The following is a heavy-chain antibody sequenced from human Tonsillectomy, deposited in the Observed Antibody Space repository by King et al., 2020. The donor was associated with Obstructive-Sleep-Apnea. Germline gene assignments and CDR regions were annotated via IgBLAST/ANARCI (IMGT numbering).Heavy chain of an antibody. D-gene: IGHD3-10*01. CDR3: VRGASGFDY. CDR1: GFTFSYFW. Sequence: VQLVESGGGLVQPGESLRLSCAASGFTFSYFWMHWVRQTPGKGLVWVSRIDNDGSSTTYADSVKGRFILSRDNAKHTVSLLMSSLRAEDTALYYCVRGASGFDYWGQGTLVTVSS. CDR2: IDNDGSST. J-gene: IGHJ4*02. V-gene: IGHV3-74*01.